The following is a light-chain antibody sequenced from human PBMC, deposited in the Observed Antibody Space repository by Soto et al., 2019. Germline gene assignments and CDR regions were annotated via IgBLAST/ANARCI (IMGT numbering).Light chain of an antibody. CDR2: WAS. Sequence: DIVMTQSPDSLGVSLGERATINCKSSQSVLYSSNNKNYLAWYQQKPGQPPKLLIYWASTRESGVPDRFSGSGSGTDFTLTISNLQAEDVAVYYCHQYYRSPNTFGQGTKLQI. J-gene: IGKJ2*01. V-gene: IGKV4-1*01. CDR1: QSVLYSSNNKNY. CDR3: HQYYRSPNT.